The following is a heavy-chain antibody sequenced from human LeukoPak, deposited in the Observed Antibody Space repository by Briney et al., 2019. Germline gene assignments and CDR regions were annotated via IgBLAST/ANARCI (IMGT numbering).Heavy chain of an antibody. V-gene: IGHV3-30*18. Sequence: GGSLRLSCAASGFTFSSYGMHWVRQAPGKGLEWVAVTSYDGSNKYYADSVKGRFTISRDNSKNTLYLQMNSLRAEDTAVYYCAKAGYYYDSSGYYTGGSYYYYYMDVWGKGTTVTVSS. D-gene: IGHD3-22*01. CDR1: GFTFSSYG. J-gene: IGHJ6*03. CDR2: TSYDGSNK. CDR3: AKAGYYYDSSGYYTGGSYYYYYMDV.